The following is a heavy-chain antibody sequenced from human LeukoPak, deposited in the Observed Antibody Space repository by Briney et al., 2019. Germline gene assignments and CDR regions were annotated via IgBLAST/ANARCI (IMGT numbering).Heavy chain of an antibody. J-gene: IGHJ4*02. Sequence: GASVNVSCKASGYTFTSYYMHWVRQAPGQGLEWMGIINPSGGSTSYAQKFQGRVTMTRDTSTSTVYMELSSLRSEHTAVYYCARDYPPAGMPFDYWGQGTLVTVSS. CDR1: GYTFTSYY. CDR2: INPSGGST. D-gene: IGHD2-2*01. CDR3: ARDYPPAGMPFDY. V-gene: IGHV1-46*01.